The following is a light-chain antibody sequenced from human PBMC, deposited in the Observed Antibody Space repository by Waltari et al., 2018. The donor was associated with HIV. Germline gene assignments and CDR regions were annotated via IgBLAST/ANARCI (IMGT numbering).Light chain of an antibody. Sequence: QSALTQPASVSGSPGQSLTITCTGTHRTLRFFNLVSWYQQYPGKAPQLIIYGVTSRPPGVSNRFSGSKSGNTASLTISGLQTDDEAEYYCNSYSSDDTVVFGGGTKLTVL. V-gene: IGLV2-14*01. J-gene: IGLJ2*01. CDR1: HRTLRFFNL. CDR2: GVT. CDR3: NSYSSDDTVV.